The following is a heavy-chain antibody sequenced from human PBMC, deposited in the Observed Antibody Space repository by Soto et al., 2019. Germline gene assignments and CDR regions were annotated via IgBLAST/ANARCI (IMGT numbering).Heavy chain of an antibody. CDR2: IYDSGRT. J-gene: IGHJ4*02. V-gene: IGHV4-59*01. CDR1: GGSISSYY. Sequence: QVQLQESGPGLVKPSETLSLTCTVSGGSISSYYWSWIRQPPGKGLEWIGYIYDSGRTNYNPSLKSRVTISVDTSKNQFSLKLTSVTAADTAVYSCAAPPRYWGQGTLVTVSS. CDR3: AAPPRY.